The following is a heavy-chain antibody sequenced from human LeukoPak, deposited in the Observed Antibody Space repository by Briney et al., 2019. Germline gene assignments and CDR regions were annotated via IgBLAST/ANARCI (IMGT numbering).Heavy chain of an antibody. CDR1: GFTFSSYG. J-gene: IGHJ4*02. Sequence: SGGSLRLSCAASGFTFSSYGMYWVRQAPGKGLEWVAFTRYDGSNKYYADSVKGRFTISRDNSKNTLYLQMNSLRAEDTAVYYCAKVDKGYYDSSGYYNSGYFDYWGQGTLVTVSS. D-gene: IGHD3-22*01. CDR3: AKVDKGYYDSSGYYNSGYFDY. V-gene: IGHV3-30*02. CDR2: TRYDGSNK.